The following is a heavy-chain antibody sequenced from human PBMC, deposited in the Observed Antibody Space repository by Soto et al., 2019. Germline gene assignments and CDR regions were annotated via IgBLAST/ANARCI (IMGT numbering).Heavy chain of an antibody. V-gene: IGHV1-69*13. CDR2: IIPIFGTA. J-gene: IGHJ6*02. CDR3: ATSDSSGYYYYYYGMDV. D-gene: IGHD3-22*01. CDR1: GGTFSSYA. Sequence: SVKVSCKASGGTFSSYAISWVRQAPGQGLEWMGGIIPIFGTANYAQKFQGRVTITADESTSTAYMELSSLRSEDTAVYYCATSDSSGYYYYYYGMDVWGQGTTVTVSS.